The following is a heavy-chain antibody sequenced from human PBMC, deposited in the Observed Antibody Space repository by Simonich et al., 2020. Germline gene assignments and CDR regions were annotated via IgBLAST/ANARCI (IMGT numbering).Heavy chain of an antibody. V-gene: IGHV4-38-2*01. J-gene: IGHJ6*02. CDR3: ARVGYSNYYYYGMDV. Sequence: QVQLQESGPGLVQPSETLSLTCAVSGYSISSGYYWGWLRQPPGKGLAWIGSIYHRAGTYYNPSLKSRVTITVDTSKNQFSLKLSSVTAADTAVYYCARVGYSNYYYYGMDVWGQGTTVTVSS. CDR2: IYHRAGT. CDR1: GYSISSGYY. D-gene: IGHD6-13*01.